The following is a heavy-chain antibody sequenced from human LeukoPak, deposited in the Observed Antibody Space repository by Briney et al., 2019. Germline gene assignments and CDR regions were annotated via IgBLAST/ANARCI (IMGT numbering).Heavy chain of an antibody. Sequence: SETLPLTRTVSGGSISSSSYYWGWIRQPPGKGLEWIGSIYYSGSTYYNPSLKSRVTISVDTSKNQFSLKLSSVTAADTAVYYCARHVVDYDILTGYSRIAYYFDYWGQGTLVTVSS. CDR2: IYYSGST. V-gene: IGHV4-39*01. J-gene: IGHJ4*02. CDR1: GGSISSSSYY. D-gene: IGHD3-9*01. CDR3: ARHVVDYDILTGYSRIAYYFDY.